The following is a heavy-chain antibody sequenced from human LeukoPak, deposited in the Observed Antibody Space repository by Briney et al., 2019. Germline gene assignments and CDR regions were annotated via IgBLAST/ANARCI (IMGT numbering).Heavy chain of an antibody. J-gene: IGHJ4*02. V-gene: IGHV1-24*01. CDR1: GYTLTELS. D-gene: IGHD6-19*01. Sequence: ASVKVSCKVSGYTLTELSMHWVRQAPGKGLEWMGGFDPEDGETIYAQKFQGRVTMTEDTSTDTAYMELSSLRSEDTAVYYCATVTRVADHEYYFDYWGQGTLVTVSS. CDR3: ATVTRVADHEYYFDY. CDR2: FDPEDGET.